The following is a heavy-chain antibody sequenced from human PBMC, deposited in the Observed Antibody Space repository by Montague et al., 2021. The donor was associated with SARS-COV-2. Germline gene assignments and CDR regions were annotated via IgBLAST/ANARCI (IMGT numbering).Heavy chain of an antibody. CDR3: ASRYDSISYYAYYFEH. Sequence: SRILSLSASGFTFGDYSMNWVRQAPGKGLEWVSSISSSSSHIFYADSVKGRFTISRDNAKNSLFLQMDSLRADDTAVYYCASRYDSISYYAYYFEHWGQGTLVTVSS. J-gene: IGHJ4*02. CDR2: ISSSSSHI. D-gene: IGHD3-22*01. V-gene: IGHV3-21*01. CDR1: GFTFGDYS.